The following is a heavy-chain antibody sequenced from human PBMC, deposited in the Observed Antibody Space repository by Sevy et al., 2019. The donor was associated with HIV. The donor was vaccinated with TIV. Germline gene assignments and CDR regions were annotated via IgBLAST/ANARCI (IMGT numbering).Heavy chain of an antibody. J-gene: IGHJ4*02. CDR3: ARDGPYSSGWTPEFDY. V-gene: IGHV3-11*01. CDR2: ISSSGSTI. D-gene: IGHD6-19*01. CDR1: GFTFSDYY. Sequence: GGSLRLSCAASGFTFSDYYMSWIRQAPGKGLEWVSYISSSGSTIYYADSVKGRFTISRDNAKNSLYLQMNSLRAEDTAVYYCARDGPYSSGWTPEFDYWGQGTLVTVSS.